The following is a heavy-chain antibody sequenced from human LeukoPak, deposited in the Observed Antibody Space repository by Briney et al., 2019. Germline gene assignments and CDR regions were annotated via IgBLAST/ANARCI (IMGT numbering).Heavy chain of an antibody. J-gene: IGHJ3*02. CDR3: ASPREYSSYAFDI. CDR1: GFTFSSYA. CDR2: IYSGGST. Sequence: GGSLRLSCAASGFTFSSYALSWARQAPGKGLEWVSVIYSGGSTYYADSVKGRFTISRDNSKNTLYLQMNSLRAEDTAVYYCASPREYSSYAFDIWGQGTMVTVSS. V-gene: IGHV3-66*01. D-gene: IGHD5-18*01.